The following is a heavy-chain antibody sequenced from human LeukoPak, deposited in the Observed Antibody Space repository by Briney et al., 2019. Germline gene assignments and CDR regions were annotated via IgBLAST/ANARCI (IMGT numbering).Heavy chain of an antibody. CDR1: GGSLSSYY. Sequence: SETLSLTCTVSGGSLSSYYWSWIRQPPGKGLEWIGYIYYTGNTNYNPSLKSRVTISIDTSKNQCSLKLTSVTATDTAVYYCARGVDYYDSSYYLDYWGQGTLVTVSS. D-gene: IGHD3-22*01. J-gene: IGHJ4*02. CDR2: IYYTGNT. CDR3: ARGVDYYDSSYYLDY. V-gene: IGHV4-59*01.